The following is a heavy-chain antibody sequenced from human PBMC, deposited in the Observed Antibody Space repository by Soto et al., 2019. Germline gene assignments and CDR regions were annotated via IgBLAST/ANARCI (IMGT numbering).Heavy chain of an antibody. CDR3: ARDRLGSSYWSSISCPDAFDI. CDR1: GYTFTSYG. J-gene: IGHJ3*02. V-gene: IGHV1-18*04. Sequence: QVQLVQSGAEVKKPGASVKVSCKASGYTFTSYGISWVRQAPGQGLEWMGWISAYNGNTNYAQKLQGRVTMTTDTSTSTAYMELRSLRSDDTAVYYCARDRLGSSYWSSISCPDAFDIWGQGTMVTVSS. CDR2: ISAYNGNT. D-gene: IGHD2-2*01.